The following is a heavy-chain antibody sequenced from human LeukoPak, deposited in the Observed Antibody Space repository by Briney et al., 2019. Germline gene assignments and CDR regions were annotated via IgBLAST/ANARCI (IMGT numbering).Heavy chain of an antibody. CDR1: DASIRSGDYY. J-gene: IGHJ3*02. CDR3: ARDCSGGSCYGAFDI. V-gene: IGHV4-30-4*01. Sequence: TSQTLSLTCTVSDASIRSGDYYWSWIRQPPGKGLEWIGYIYDSGSTYYNPSLKSRITILVDTSENRFSLKLSSVTATDTAVYYCARDCSGGSCYGAFDIWGQGTMVTVSS. D-gene: IGHD2-15*01. CDR2: IYDSGST.